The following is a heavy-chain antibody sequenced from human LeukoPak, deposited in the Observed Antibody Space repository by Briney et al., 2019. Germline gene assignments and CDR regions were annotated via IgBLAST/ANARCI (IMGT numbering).Heavy chain of an antibody. J-gene: IGHJ4*02. CDR3: AREGGMITFGGARYYFDY. V-gene: IGHV1-18*01. CDR2: ISAYNGNT. Sequence: ASVTVSFKASGYTFTSYGISWVRQAPGQGLEWMGWISAYNGNTNYAQKLQGRVTMTTDTSTSTAYMELRSLRSDDTAVYYCAREGGMITFGGARYYFDYWGQGTLVTVSS. D-gene: IGHD3-16*01. CDR1: GYTFTSYG.